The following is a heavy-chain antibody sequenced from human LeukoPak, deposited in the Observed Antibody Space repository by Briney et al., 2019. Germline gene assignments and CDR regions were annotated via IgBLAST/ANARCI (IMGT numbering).Heavy chain of an antibody. J-gene: IGHJ4*02. CDR2: IKQDGREK. V-gene: IGHV3-7*03. CDR1: GFTFSSYG. CDR3: ARVRILTGYYIPAFDY. Sequence: PGGSLRLSCAASGFTFSSYGMSWVRQDPRKGLEWVATIKQDGREKYYVASVKGRFTISRDNAKTSLYLQMNSLRAEDTAVYYCARVRILTGYYIPAFDYWGQGTLVTVSS. D-gene: IGHD3-9*01.